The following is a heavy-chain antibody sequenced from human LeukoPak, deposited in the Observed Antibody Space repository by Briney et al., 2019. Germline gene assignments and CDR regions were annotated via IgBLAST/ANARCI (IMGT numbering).Heavy chain of an antibody. D-gene: IGHD5-24*01. J-gene: IGHJ4*02. Sequence: GGSLRLSCAASGFTFSSYGMHWVRQAPGKVLEWVAFIRYDGSNKYYADSVKGRFTISRDNSKNTLYLQMNSLRAEDTAVYYCAKDGMATIPLDYWGQGTLVTVSS. V-gene: IGHV3-30*02. CDR1: GFTFSSYG. CDR2: IRYDGSNK. CDR3: AKDGMATIPLDY.